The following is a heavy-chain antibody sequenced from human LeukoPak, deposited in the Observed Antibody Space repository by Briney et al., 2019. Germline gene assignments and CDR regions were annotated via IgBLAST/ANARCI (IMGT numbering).Heavy chain of an antibody. V-gene: IGHV1-46*01. D-gene: IGHD3-10*01. CDR2: ITPSGDST. J-gene: IGHJ4*02. CDR1: GDTFISYY. CDR3: AREGFHGRELFPTFDY. Sequence: ASVKASCKASGDTFISYYMHWVRQAPGQGLEWMGIITPSGDSTNYAQKFQGRVTMTRDTSTSTVYMELSSLRSEDTAVYYCAREGFHGRELFPTFDYWGQGTLVTVSS.